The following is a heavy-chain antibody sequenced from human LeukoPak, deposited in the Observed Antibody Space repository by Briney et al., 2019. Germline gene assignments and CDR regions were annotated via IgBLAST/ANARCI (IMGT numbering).Heavy chain of an antibody. V-gene: IGHV4-31*03. CDR2: IYYSGST. J-gene: IGHJ4*02. CDR3: AEITMVRGVPNGYFDY. D-gene: IGHD3-10*01. Sequence: SQTLSLTCTVSGGSISSGGYYWSWIRQHPGKGLEWIGYIYYSGSTYYNPSLKSRVTISVDTSKNQFSLKLSSVTAADTAVYYCAEITMVRGVPNGYFDYWGQGTLVTVS. CDR1: GGSISSGGYY.